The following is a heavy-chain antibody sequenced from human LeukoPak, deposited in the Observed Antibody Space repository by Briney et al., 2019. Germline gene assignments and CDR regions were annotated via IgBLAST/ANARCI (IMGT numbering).Heavy chain of an antibody. CDR3: ARDRSSSYYFYYYMDV. J-gene: IGHJ6*03. V-gene: IGHV4-30-2*01. CDR2: FYLTRST. CDR1: GASMSGDDYS. D-gene: IGHD2-2*01. Sequence: PSETLSLTCAVSGASMSGDDYSWTWIRQPPGKALEWIGHFYLTRSTYYNPSLKSRVTMSVDTSKNQFSLKLSSVTAADTAVYYCARDRSSSYYFYYYMDVWGKGTTVTVSS.